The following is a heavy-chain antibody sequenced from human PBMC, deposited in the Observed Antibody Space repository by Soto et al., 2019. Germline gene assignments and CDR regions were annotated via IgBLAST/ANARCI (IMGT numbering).Heavy chain of an antibody. CDR3: ARGWSSGWLKNWFDP. D-gene: IGHD6-19*01. CDR2: IIPIFGTG. V-gene: IGHV1-69*01. J-gene: IGHJ5*02. Sequence: QVQLVQSGAEVKKPGSSVKVSCKASGGTFSSYAISWVRQAPGQGLEWMGGIIPIFGTGNYAQKFQGRVTITADESTRTAYMELSSLRSEDTAVYYCARGWSSGWLKNWFDPWGQGTLVTVSS. CDR1: GGTFSSYA.